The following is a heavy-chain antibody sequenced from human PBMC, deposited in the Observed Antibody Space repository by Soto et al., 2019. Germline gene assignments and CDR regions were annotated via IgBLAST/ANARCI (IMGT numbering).Heavy chain of an antibody. CDR1: GYTFTSYD. CDR3: ERGRRGTKYQQWRTQGLVTQDRGDYAMDV. Sequence: QVQLVQSGAEVKKPGASVKVSCKASGYTFTSYDINWVRQATGQGLEWRGWMNPNSGNTGYAQKFQGRVTMTRNTSISTAYMEMSSLRSEETALYYCERGRRGTKYQQWRTQGLVTQDRGDYAMDVWGQGTTVTVSS. CDR2: MNPNSGNT. V-gene: IGHV1-8*01. D-gene: IGHD6-19*01. J-gene: IGHJ6*02.